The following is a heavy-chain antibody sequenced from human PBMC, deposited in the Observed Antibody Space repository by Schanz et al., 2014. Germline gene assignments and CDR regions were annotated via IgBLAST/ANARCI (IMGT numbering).Heavy chain of an antibody. Sequence: EVQLVESGGGLVQPGGSLRLSCAASGFTVSSNYMSWVRQAPGKGLEWVSITYSGGSTYYADSVKGRFTISRDNSKNTLYLLMNSLRAEDTAVYYCAKDAAYDDSVIFPDPWGQGSLXTVSP. V-gene: IGHV3-66*01. D-gene: IGHD3-22*01. CDR3: AKDAAYDDSVIFPDP. CDR1: GFTVSSNY. CDR2: TYSGGST. J-gene: IGHJ5*02.